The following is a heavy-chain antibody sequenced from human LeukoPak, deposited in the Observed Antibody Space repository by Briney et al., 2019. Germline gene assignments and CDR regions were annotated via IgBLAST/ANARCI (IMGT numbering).Heavy chain of an antibody. CDR1: GFTFDDYA. J-gene: IGHJ4*02. CDR3: AKDSDGSGSYLFDY. CDR2: ISWNSGSI. D-gene: IGHD3-10*01. V-gene: IGHV3-9*03. Sequence: GGSLRLSCAASGFTFDDYAMHWVRQAPGKGLEWVSGISWNSGSIGYADSVKGRFTISRDNAKNSLYLQMNSLRAEDMALYYCAKDSDGSGSYLFDYWGQGTLVTVSS.